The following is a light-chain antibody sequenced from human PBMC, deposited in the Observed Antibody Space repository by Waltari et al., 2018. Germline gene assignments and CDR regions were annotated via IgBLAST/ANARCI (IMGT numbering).Light chain of an antibody. Sequence: DIVMTQSPDSLAVSLGERATIHCQSSQSVLYSSNNKNYLAWYQQKPGQPPKLLIYWASTRESGVPDRFSGSGSGTDFTLTISSLQAEDVAVYYCQQYNNWPLYTFGQGTQLEIK. CDR1: QSVLYSSNNKNY. V-gene: IGKV4-1*01. CDR2: WAS. CDR3: QQYNNWPLYT. J-gene: IGKJ2*01.